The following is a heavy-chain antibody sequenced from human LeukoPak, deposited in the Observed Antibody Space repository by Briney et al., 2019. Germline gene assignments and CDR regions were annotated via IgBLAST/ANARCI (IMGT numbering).Heavy chain of an antibody. CDR1: GYTFTDYY. V-gene: IGHV1-2*02. CDR3: AREWDYYAF. Sequence: GASVNVSCKASGYTFTDYYMHWVRQAPGQGLEWMGWINPKSGDTRYAQKFQGRVTMTRDSSITTAYMDLSSLRSDDTAVYYCAREWDYYAFWGQGTLVTVSS. J-gene: IGHJ4*02. CDR2: INPKSGDT.